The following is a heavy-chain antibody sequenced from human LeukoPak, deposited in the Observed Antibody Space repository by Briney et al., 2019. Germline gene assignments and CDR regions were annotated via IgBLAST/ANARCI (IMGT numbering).Heavy chain of an antibody. Sequence: SETLSLTCAVYGGSFSGYYWSWIRQPPGKGLEWIGEINHSGSTNYNPSLKSRVTISVDTSKNQFSLKLSSVTAADTAVYYCASTVTTWDYYGMDVWGQGTTVTVSS. CDR3: ASTVTTWDYYGMDV. D-gene: IGHD4-17*01. CDR1: GGSFSGYY. CDR2: INHSGST. J-gene: IGHJ6*02. V-gene: IGHV4-34*01.